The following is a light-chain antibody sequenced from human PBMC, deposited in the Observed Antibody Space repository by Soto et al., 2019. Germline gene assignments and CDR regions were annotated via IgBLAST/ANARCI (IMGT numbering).Light chain of an antibody. CDR1: SSDVGNYNL. CDR2: ATR. V-gene: IGLV2-23*01. CDR3: SSYAGSNNLV. J-gene: IGLJ2*01. Sequence: QSALTQPASVSGSPGQSITISCTGTSSDVGNYNLVSWYQQHPGKAPKLIIYATRKRPSGVSNRYSGSKSGNTASLTISGLQAEDEANYYCSSYAGSNNLVFGGGTKLTVL.